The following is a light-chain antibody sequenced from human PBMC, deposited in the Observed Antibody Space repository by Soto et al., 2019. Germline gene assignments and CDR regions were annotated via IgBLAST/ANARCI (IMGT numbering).Light chain of an antibody. CDR2: ITN. Sequence: QSVLTQAPSVSGTPGQRVTISCSGNISNIGTNTVNWYQQLPGTAPKLLIYITNLLPLGVPDRFSGSKSGSSASLAISGLQSDDDANSFCATWDDRLNGWVFGGGTKLTV. CDR3: ATWDDRLNGWV. V-gene: IGLV1-44*01. J-gene: IGLJ3*02. CDR1: ISNIGTNT.